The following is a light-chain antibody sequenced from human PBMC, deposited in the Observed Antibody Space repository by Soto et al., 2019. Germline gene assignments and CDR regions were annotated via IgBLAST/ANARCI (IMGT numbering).Light chain of an antibody. CDR3: AAWDDSLNGRV. CDR1: SSNIGSNT. CDR2: SNN. J-gene: IGLJ2*01. V-gene: IGLV1-44*01. Sequence: QFVLTQAPSESGTPGQRVTISCSGGSSNIGSNTVNWYQQLPGTAPKLLIYSNNQRPSGVPDRFSGSKSGTSASLAISGLQSEDEADYYCAAWDDSLNGRVFGGGTKVTVL.